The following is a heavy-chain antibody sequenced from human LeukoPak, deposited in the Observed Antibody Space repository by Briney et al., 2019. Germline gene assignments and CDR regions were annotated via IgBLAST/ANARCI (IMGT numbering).Heavy chain of an antibody. CDR1: GFTFGSYA. D-gene: IGHD3-22*01. Sequence: GGTVRLSCAASGFTFGSYAMHWVRQAPGKGLEWVAVISYHGSNKYYADSVKGRFTISRDNSKKTVFLQMNSLRAEDTAVYYCARGMYYYDSSDIGGGYYFDYWGQGTLVTVSS. CDR2: ISYHGSNK. CDR3: ARGMYYYDSSDIGGGYYFDY. V-gene: IGHV3-30-3*01. J-gene: IGHJ4*02.